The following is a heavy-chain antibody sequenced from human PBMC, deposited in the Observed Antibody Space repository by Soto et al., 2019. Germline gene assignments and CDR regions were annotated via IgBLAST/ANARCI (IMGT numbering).Heavy chain of an antibody. CDR1: GYTFTSYG. V-gene: IGHV1-18*01. Sequence: ASVKVSCKASGYTFTSYGISWVRQAPGQGLEWMGWISAYNGNTNYAQKLQGRVTMTTDTSTSTAYMELRSLRSDDTAVYYCARDRIVLVPAAISSAYYHYGMDVWGQGTTVTVSS. D-gene: IGHD2-2*02. J-gene: IGHJ6*02. CDR2: ISAYNGNT. CDR3: ARDRIVLVPAAISSAYYHYGMDV.